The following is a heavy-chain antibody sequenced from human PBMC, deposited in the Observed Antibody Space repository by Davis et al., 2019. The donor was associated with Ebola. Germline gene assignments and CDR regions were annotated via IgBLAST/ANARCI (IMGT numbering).Heavy chain of an antibody. CDR2: ISYDGSNK. D-gene: IGHD2-15*01. V-gene: IGHV3-30-3*01. CDR3: AREGSVINLGYYYYYGMDV. J-gene: IGHJ6*02. CDR1: GFTFSSYA. Sequence: GESQKISCAASGFTFSSYAMHWVRQAPGKGLEWVAVISYDGSNKYYADSVKGRFTISRDNSKNTLYLQMNSLRAEDTAVYYCAREGSVINLGYYYYYGMDVWGQGTTVTVSS.